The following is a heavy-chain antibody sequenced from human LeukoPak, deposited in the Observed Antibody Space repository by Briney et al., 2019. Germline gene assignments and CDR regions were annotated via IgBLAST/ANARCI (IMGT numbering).Heavy chain of an antibody. Sequence: PGGSLRLSCAASGFTFTNNFMSWVRQVPGKGLEWVANIKQDGSETTYADSVRGRFTIFRDNAKDSVYLQMNSLRAEDSATYYCVQEGFYFFDFWGQGTLVTVSS. V-gene: IGHV3-7*01. CDR1: GFTFTNNF. CDR2: IKQDGSET. J-gene: IGHJ4*01. CDR3: VQEGFYFFDF.